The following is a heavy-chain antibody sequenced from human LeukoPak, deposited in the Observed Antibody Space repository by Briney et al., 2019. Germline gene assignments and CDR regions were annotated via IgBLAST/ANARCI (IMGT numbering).Heavy chain of an antibody. J-gene: IGHJ4*02. CDR3: AKGGDLVTYFDY. CDR1: GFTFSTYA. CDR2: ISGSGGTP. V-gene: IGHV3-23*01. Sequence: GGSLRLSCAASGFTFSTYAMNWVRQAPGKGLEWVSTISGSGGTPHYADSVKGRFTISRDNSKNTLHLQMNSLRAEDTAVYYCAKGGDLVTYFDYWGQGTLVTVSS. D-gene: IGHD5-18*01.